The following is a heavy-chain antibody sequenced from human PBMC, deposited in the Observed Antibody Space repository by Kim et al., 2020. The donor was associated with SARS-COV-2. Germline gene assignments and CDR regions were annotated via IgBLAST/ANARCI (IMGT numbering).Heavy chain of an antibody. Sequence: ASVKVSCKASGYTFTGYYMHWVRQAPGQGLEWMGRINPNNGGTNYAQKFQGRVTMTRDTSISTAYMELSRLTSGDTAVYYCATLPAADYVWGTYRHDYWGQGTLVTVSS. J-gene: IGHJ4*02. CDR3: ATLPAADYVWGTYRHDY. CDR2: INPNNGGT. CDR1: GYTFTGYY. D-gene: IGHD3-16*02. V-gene: IGHV1-2*06.